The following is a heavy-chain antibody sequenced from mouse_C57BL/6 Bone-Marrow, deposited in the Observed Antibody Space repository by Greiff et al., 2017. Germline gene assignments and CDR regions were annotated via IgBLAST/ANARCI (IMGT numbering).Heavy chain of an antibody. CDR2: TFYSGIT. J-gene: IGHJ4*01. CDR3: ARGYYGYYYAMDY. D-gene: IGHD2-2*01. V-gene: IGHV3-3*01. CDR1: GFSINSDCY. Sequence: EVQLVESGPSLVRPSQTLSLTCTVTGFSINSDCYWIWIRQFPGNKLEYIGYTFYSGITYYNPSLEIRTYITRDTSKNQFSLKLSAVTTEDTATYYCARGYYGYYYAMDYWGQGTSVTVSS.